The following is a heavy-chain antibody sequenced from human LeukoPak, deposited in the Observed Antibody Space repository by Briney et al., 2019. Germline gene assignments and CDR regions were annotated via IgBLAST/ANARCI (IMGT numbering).Heavy chain of an antibody. CDR1: GFTFSSYS. CDR2: ISSSSSYI. J-gene: IGHJ4*02. CDR3: ARQRGLNYDYVWGSYRYGGYFDY. V-gene: IGHV3-21*01. D-gene: IGHD3-16*02. Sequence: GGSLRLSCAASGFTFSSYSMNWVRQAPGKGLEWVSSISSSSSYIYYADSVKGRFTISRDNAKNSLYLQMNSLRVEDTAVYYCARQRGLNYDYVWGSYRYGGYFDYWGQGTLVTVSS.